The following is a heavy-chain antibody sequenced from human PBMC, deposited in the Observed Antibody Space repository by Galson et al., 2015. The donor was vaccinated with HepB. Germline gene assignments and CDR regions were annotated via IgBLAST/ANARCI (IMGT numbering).Heavy chain of an antibody. V-gene: IGHV3-21*01. J-gene: IGHJ4*02. CDR1: GFTFSSYS. Sequence: SLRLSCAASGFTFSSYSMNWVRQAPGKGLEWVSSISSSSSYIYYADSVKGRFTISRDSAKNSLYLQMNSLRAEDTAVYYCARDRLYTSYYFDYWGQGTLVTVSS. CDR2: ISSSSSYI. D-gene: IGHD2-2*02. CDR3: ARDRLYTSYYFDY.